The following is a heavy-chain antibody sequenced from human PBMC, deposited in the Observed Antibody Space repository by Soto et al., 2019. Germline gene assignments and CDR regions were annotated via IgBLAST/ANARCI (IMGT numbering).Heavy chain of an antibody. J-gene: IGHJ6*02. CDR2: INHSGST. CDR1: GGSFSGYY. V-gene: IGHV4-34*01. Sequence: PSETLSLTCAVYGGSFSGYYWSWIRQPPGKWLEWIGEINHSGSTNYNPSLKSRVTVSVDTSKNQFSLKLSSVTAADTAVYYCARGDSRSGSYSYYYYGMDVWGQGTTVTVSS. D-gene: IGHD3-10*01. CDR3: ARGDSRSGSYSYYYYGMDV.